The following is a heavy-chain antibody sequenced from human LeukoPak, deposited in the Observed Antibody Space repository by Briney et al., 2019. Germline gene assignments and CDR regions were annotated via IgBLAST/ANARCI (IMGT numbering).Heavy chain of an antibody. V-gene: IGHV3-7*01. CDR2: IKTDGSEK. CDR3: ARDRGWQQFDY. J-gene: IGHJ4*02. CDR1: GFTFSNSW. Sequence: GGFLRLSCAASGFTFSNSWMTWVRQAPGKGLERVANIKTDGSEKYYVDSVKGRFTISRDNAKNSMYLEMNSLRAEDTAVYYCARDRGWQQFDYWGQGTLVTVSS. D-gene: IGHD5-24*01.